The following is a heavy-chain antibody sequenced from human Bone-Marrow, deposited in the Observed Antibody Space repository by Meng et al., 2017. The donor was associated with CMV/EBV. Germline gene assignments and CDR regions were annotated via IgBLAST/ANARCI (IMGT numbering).Heavy chain of an antibody. CDR3: ARYSGSYDYYYYGMDV. Sequence: ASVKVSCKASGYTFTSYDINWVRQATGQGLEWMGWMNPNSGNTGYAQKFQGRVTITRNTSISTAYMELSSLRSEDTAVYYCARYSGSYDYYYYGMDVWGQGTTVTVSS. CDR2: MNPNSGNT. V-gene: IGHV1-8*03. D-gene: IGHD3-10*01. J-gene: IGHJ6*02. CDR1: GYTFTSYD.